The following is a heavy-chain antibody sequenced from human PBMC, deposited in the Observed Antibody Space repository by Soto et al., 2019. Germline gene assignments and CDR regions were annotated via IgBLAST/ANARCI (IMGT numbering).Heavy chain of an antibody. D-gene: IGHD2-8*01. V-gene: IGHV1-2*04. CDR1: GYSFTDYH. CDR2: INPKSGGT. J-gene: IGHJ6*02. Sequence: ASMKVSCKASGYSFTDYHIHWVRQAPGQGLEWLGRINPKSGGTSTAQKFQGWVTMTTDTSISTASMELTRLTSDDTAIYYCARGDSTDCSNGVCSFFYNHDMDVWG. CDR3: ARGDSTDCSNGVCSFFYNHDMDV.